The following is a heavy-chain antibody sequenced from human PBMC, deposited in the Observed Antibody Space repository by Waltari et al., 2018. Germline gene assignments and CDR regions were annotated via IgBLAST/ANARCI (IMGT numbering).Heavy chain of an antibody. CDR3: ARRGYCGIDCYSNYFDF. Sequence: QVLLQQWCAGLLKPSATLSLTCAVYGGSLTFYYLRWIRQPPGEGLEWIGEITHSGSTNYNPSLKSRVSISVDTPNNQFSLKLTSVTAADTAAYYCARRGYCGIDCYSNYFDFWGQGTLVTVSS. J-gene: IGHJ4*02. CDR2: ITHSGST. CDR1: GGSLTFYY. D-gene: IGHD2-21*01. V-gene: IGHV4-34*01.